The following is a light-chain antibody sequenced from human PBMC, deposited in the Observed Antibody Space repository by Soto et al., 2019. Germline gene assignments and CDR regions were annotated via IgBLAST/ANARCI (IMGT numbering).Light chain of an antibody. V-gene: IGLV4-69*01. CDR1: SGQSTYA. J-gene: IGLJ3*02. Sequence: QSVLTQSPSASASLGASVKLTCTLRSGQSTYAIAWHQQQPEKGPRYLMKLDSDGSHSKGDGIPDRFSGSSSGAERSLTISSLQSEDEADYYCQSWATVPDWVFGGGTKLTVL. CDR3: QSWATVPDWV. CDR2: LDSDGSH.